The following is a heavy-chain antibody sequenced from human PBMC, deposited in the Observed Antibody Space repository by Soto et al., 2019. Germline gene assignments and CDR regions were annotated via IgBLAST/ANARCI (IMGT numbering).Heavy chain of an antibody. Sequence: PGGSLRLSCAASGFTFSNAWMSWVRQAPGKGLEWVGRIKSKTDGGTTDYAAPVKGRFTISRDDSKNTLYLQMNSLKTEDTAVYYRTTDLIMVAAATDAFDIWGQGTMVTVAS. V-gene: IGHV3-15*01. J-gene: IGHJ3*02. CDR1: GFTFSNAW. D-gene: IGHD2-15*01. CDR2: IKSKTDGGTT. CDR3: TTDLIMVAAATDAFDI.